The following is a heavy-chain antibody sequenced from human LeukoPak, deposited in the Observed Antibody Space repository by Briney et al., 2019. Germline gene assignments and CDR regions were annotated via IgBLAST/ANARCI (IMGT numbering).Heavy chain of an antibody. J-gene: IGHJ4*02. CDR1: GFTFDDFA. Sequence: GRSLRFSCAASGFTFDDFAMHWVRQAPGNGLEWVSGISWNSGSIGYADSVKGRFTISRDNAKNSLYLQMNSLRVEDTALYYCARDRSGYSSGWYAYWGQGTLVTVSS. CDR3: ARDRSGYSSGWYAY. D-gene: IGHD6-19*01. V-gene: IGHV3-9*01. CDR2: ISWNSGSI.